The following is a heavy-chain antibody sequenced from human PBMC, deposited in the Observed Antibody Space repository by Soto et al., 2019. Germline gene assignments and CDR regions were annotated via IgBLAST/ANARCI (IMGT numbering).Heavy chain of an antibody. V-gene: IGHV2-5*02. CDR3: AHTSDYDFWSGYYNY. CDR2: IYWDDDK. D-gene: IGHD3-3*01. Sequence: QITLKESGPTLVKPTQTLTLTCTFSGFSLSTSGVGVGWIRQPPGKALEWLAFIYWDDDKRYSPSLKSRLTITKDSSKNQVVLTMTNMDPVDTATYYCAHTSDYDFWSGYYNYWGQGTLVTVSS. J-gene: IGHJ4*02. CDR1: GFSLSTSGVG.